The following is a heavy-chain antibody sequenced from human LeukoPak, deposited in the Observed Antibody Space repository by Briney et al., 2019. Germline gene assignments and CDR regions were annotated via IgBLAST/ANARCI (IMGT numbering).Heavy chain of an antibody. CDR3: AREGTLYSSPLGY. J-gene: IGHJ4*02. V-gene: IGHV1-2*02. CDR2: INPNSGGT. Sequence: GASVKVSCKASGYTFTGYYMHWVRQAPGQGLEWMGWINPNSGGTNYAQKFQGRVTMTRDTSISTAYMELSRLRSDDTAVYYCAREGTLYSSPLGYWGQGTLVTVSS. D-gene: IGHD6-19*01. CDR1: GYTFTGYY.